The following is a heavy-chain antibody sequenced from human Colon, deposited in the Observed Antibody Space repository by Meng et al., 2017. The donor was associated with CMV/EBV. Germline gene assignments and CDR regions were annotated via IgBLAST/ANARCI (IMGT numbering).Heavy chain of an antibody. J-gene: IGHJ4*02. D-gene: IGHD2-21*01. CDR3: ARNWGGGGYYLDY. CDR2: MSPNSGDT. V-gene: IGHV1-2*02. CDR1: GYTFTDYH. Sequence: ASVKVSCKASGYTFTDYHLHWVRQAPGQGLECVGWMSPNSGDTTYTQKFQGRVTLTSDTSITTAYMELSRLKSDDTAVYFCARNWGGGGYYLDYWGQGTLVTVSS.